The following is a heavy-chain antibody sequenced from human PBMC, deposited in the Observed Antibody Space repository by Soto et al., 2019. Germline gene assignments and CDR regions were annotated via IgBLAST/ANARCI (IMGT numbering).Heavy chain of an antibody. CDR1: EFTVSSNY. CDR3: ARGPRGGGNWNDYYYYYGMDV. J-gene: IGHJ6*02. Sequence: GGSLRLSCAASEFTVSSNYMSWVRQAPGKGLEWVSVIYSGGSTYYADSVKGRFTISRNNSKNTLYLQMNSLRAEDTAVYYCARGPRGGGNWNDYYYYYGMDVWGQGTTVTVSS. V-gene: IGHV3-53*01. CDR2: IYSGGST. D-gene: IGHD1-1*01.